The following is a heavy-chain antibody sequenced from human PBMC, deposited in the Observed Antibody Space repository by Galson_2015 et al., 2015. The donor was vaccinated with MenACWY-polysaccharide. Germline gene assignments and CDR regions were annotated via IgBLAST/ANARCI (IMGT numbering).Heavy chain of an antibody. J-gene: IGHJ6*01. V-gene: IGHV3-74*01. D-gene: IGHD3-3*01. CDR3: ARGHYDLWSGYRHCYVGLDV. CDR1: ESDFSTYW. CDR2: INSDETST. Sequence: SLRLSCAASESDFSTYWMHWVRQVPGKGPVWVSRINSDETSTSYADSVKGRFSISRDNAKSTLCLQMNSLRAEDTAVYYCARGHYDLWSGYRHCYVGLDVWGQGTTVTV.